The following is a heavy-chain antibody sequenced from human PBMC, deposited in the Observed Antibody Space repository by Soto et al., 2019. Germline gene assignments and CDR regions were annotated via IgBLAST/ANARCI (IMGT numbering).Heavy chain of an antibody. V-gene: IGHV3-30-3*01. J-gene: IGHJ4*02. Sequence: QVQLVESGGGVVQPGRSLRLSCAASGFTFSSYAMHWVRQAPGKGLEGVAVISYDGSNKYYADSVQGRFTISRDNSKSTLYLQMNSLRAEYTAVYYCARAGGDGYNYGDFDYWGQGTLVTVSS. D-gene: IGHD5-12*01. CDR3: ARAGGDGYNYGDFDY. CDR1: GFTFSSYA. CDR2: ISYDGSNK.